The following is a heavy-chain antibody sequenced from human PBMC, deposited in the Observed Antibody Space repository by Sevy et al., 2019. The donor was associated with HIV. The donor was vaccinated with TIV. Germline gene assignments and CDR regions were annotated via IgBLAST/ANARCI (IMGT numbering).Heavy chain of an antibody. Sequence: ASVKVSCKASGYTFTGYYMHWVRQAPGQGLEWMGWINPNSGGTNYAQKFQGRVTMTRDTSISTAYMELSRLRSDDTAVYYCARHPPGYSSGWYYFDYWGQGTLVTGSS. V-gene: IGHV1-2*02. J-gene: IGHJ4*02. CDR2: INPNSGGT. CDR1: GYTFTGYY. CDR3: ARHPPGYSSGWYYFDY. D-gene: IGHD6-19*01.